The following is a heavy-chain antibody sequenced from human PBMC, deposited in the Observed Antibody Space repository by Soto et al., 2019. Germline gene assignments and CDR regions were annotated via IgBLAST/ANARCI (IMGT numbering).Heavy chain of an antibody. V-gene: IGHV4-39*01. J-gene: IGHJ4*02. CDR3: ARLTGYSSGWDVYYIDY. CDR1: GGSISSSSYY. Sequence: SETLSLTCTVSGGSISSSSYYWGWIRQPPGKGLEWIGSIYYSGSTYYNPSLKSRVTISVDTSKNQFSLKLSSVTAADTAVYYCARLTGYSSGWDVYYIDYWGQGTVVTVSS. D-gene: IGHD6-19*01. CDR2: IYYSGST.